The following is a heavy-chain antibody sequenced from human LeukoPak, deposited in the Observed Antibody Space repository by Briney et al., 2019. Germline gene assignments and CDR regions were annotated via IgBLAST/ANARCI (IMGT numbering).Heavy chain of an antibody. CDR2: INPSGGST. D-gene: IGHD6-19*01. J-gene: IGHJ3*02. Sequence: ASVKVSCKASGYTFTSYYMHWVRQAPGQGLEWMGIINPSGGSTSYAQKFQGRVTMTRDTSTSTVYMELSSLRSEDAAVYYCARGKDSSGWYSDAFDIWGQGTMVTVSS. CDR1: GYTFTSYY. CDR3: ARGKDSSGWYSDAFDI. V-gene: IGHV1-46*01.